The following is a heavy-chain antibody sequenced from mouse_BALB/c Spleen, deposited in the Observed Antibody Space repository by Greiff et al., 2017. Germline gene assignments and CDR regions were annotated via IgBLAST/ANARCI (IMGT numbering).Heavy chain of an antibody. CDR1: GYTFTDYW. Sequence: QVQLKQPGAELVMPGASVKMSCKASGYTFTDYWMHWVKQRPGQGLEWIGAIDTSDSYTSYNQKFKGKATLTVDESSSTAYMQLSSLTSEDSAVYYCARGDYGNGYWGQGTTLTVSS. V-gene: IGHV1-69*01. J-gene: IGHJ2*01. CDR2: IDTSDSYT. CDR3: ARGDYGNGY. D-gene: IGHD2-1*01.